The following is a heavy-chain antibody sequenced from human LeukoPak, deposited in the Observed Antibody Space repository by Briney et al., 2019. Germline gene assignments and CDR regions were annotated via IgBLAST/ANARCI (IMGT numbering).Heavy chain of an antibody. J-gene: IGHJ5*02. CDR1: GGSISSYY. D-gene: IGHD5-18*01. CDR2: IYYSGST. V-gene: IGHV4-59*01. Sequence: PSETLSLTCTVSGGSISSYYWSWIRQPPGKGLEWIGYIYYSGSTNYNPSLKSRVTISVDTSENQFSLKLSSVTAADTAVYYCARGSGYSYGFGFDPWGQGTLVTVSS. CDR3: ARGSGYSYGFGFDP.